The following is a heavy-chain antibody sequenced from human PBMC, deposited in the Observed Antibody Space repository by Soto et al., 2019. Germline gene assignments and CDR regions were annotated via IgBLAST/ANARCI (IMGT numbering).Heavy chain of an antibody. CDR3: ARVSRRNTFDV. J-gene: IGHJ3*01. CDR1: RFTFNSYW. Sequence: LRLSCAASRFTFNSYWMTWVRQAPGKGLEWVANINTDGSQKHSVDSVKGRFTFSRDNGKNSLYLQMNSLRVEDTAVYYCARVSRRNTFDVWGQGTMVTVSS. V-gene: IGHV3-7*01. CDR2: INTDGSQK.